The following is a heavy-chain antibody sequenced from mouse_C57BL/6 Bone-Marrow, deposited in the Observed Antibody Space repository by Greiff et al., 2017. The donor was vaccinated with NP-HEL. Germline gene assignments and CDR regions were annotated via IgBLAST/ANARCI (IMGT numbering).Heavy chain of an antibody. CDR1: GYTFTDYY. V-gene: IGHV1-19*01. CDR2: INPYNGGT. D-gene: IGHD1-1*01. J-gene: IGHJ4*01. Sequence: EVQLQESGPVLVKPGASVKMSCKASGYTFTDYYMNWVKQSHGKSLEWIGVINPYNGGTSYNQKFKGKATLTVDKSSSTAYMELNSLTSEDSAVYYCARLDYYGSSYGDMDYWGQGTSVTVSS. CDR3: ARLDYYGSSYGDMDY.